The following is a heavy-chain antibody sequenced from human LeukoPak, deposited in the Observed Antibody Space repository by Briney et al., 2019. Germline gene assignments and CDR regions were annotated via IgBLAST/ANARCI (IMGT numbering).Heavy chain of an antibody. J-gene: IGHJ4*02. CDR1: GFTFSSYW. CDR3: ARDFYDSSGYYYFYFDY. CDR2: IKKDGSEV. Sequence: GGSLRLSCAASGFTFSSYWVTWIRQAPGKGLEWVANIKKDGSEVYYVDSVKGRFTISRDNAKNSLFLQMSGLRAEDTAVYYCARDFYDSSGYYYFYFDYWGQGALVTVSS. D-gene: IGHD3-22*01. V-gene: IGHV3-7*01.